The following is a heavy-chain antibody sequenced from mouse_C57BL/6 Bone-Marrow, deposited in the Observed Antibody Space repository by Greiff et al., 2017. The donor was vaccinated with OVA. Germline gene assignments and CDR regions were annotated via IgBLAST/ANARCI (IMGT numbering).Heavy chain of an antibody. CDR3: ARGITTVVAPDY. D-gene: IGHD1-1*01. CDR2: ISSGSSTI. J-gene: IGHJ2*01. V-gene: IGHV5-17*01. CDR1: GFTFSDYG. Sequence: VQLKESGGGLVKPGGSLKLSCAASGFTFSDYGMHWVRQAPEKGLEWVAYISSGSSTIYYADTVKGRFTISRDNAKNTLFLQMTSLRSEDTAMYYCARGITTVVAPDYWGQGTTLTVSS.